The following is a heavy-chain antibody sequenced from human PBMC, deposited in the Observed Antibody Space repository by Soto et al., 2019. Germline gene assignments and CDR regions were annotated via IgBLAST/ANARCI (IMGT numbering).Heavy chain of an antibody. CDR2: LIHIFNTT. CDR1: GGTFNSYA. J-gene: IGHJ4*02. D-gene: IGHD4-4*01. V-gene: IGHV1-69*18. CDR3: ARDSPVTRGATVQDHLASLDS. Sequence: QVQLVHSGAEVKKPGSSVKVSCKASGGTFNSYAINWVRQAHGQGLEWVGRLIHIFNTTNYAQKFQGRVTINADESTTTLYMELSRMRLEDTVVFYCARDSPVTRGATVQDHLASLDSWGQGTLVTVSS.